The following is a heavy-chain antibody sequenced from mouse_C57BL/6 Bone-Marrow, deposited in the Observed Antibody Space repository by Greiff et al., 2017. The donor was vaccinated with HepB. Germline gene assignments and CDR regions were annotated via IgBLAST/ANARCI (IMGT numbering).Heavy chain of an antibody. Sequence: EVQGVESGGGLVQPGGSLKLSCAASGFTFSDYYMYWVRQTPEKRLEWVAYISNGGGSTYYPDTVKGRFTISRDNAKNTLYLQMSRLKSEDTAMYYCARHYYEWFAYWGQGTLVTVSA. V-gene: IGHV5-12*01. CDR2: ISNGGGST. D-gene: IGHD1-1*01. J-gene: IGHJ3*01. CDR1: GFTFSDYY. CDR3: ARHYYEWFAY.